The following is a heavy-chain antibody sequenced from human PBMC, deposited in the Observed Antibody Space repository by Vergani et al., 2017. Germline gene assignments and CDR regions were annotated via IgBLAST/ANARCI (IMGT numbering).Heavy chain of an antibody. V-gene: IGHV5-51*01. CDR2: IHPADSDT. D-gene: IGHD3-22*01. CDR1: GYSFTNYW. CDR3: ARLYGRDSSGSKYFDY. J-gene: IGHJ4*02. Sequence: VPLVQSGAEVKKPGEALKISCQISGYSFTNYWIGWVRQMPGKGLEWMGIIHPADSDTSYSPSFQGQVTISDDKSISSAYLQRSSLSASDSAMYYCARLYGRDSSGSKYFDYWGQGTLVTVSS.